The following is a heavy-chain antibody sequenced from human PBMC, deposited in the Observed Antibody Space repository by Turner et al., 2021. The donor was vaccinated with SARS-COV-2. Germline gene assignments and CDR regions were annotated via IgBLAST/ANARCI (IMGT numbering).Heavy chain of an antibody. CDR1: GFTLSNYW. V-gene: IGHV3-7*03. Sequence: EVQLVEPGGDLVQPGGSLRLSCPASGFTLSNYWMSWVRQAPGKGLEWVANIRQDGSEKEYVDSVKGRFTISRDNAKNSLYLQMNSLRVEDTAVYYCAGSGGWLLDLWGQGTLVTVSS. J-gene: IGHJ4*02. CDR3: AGSGGWLLDL. CDR2: IRQDGSEK. D-gene: IGHD6-19*01.